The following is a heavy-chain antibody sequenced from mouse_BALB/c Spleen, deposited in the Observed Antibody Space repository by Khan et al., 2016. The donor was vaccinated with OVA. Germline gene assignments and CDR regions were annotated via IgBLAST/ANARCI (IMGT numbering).Heavy chain of an antibody. CDR1: GYTFTTYW. V-gene: IGHV1-7*01. CDR2: INPTSGYT. J-gene: IGHJ2*01. Sequence: VKLQESGAELAKPGASVKMSCKASGYTFTTYWMHWVKQRPGQGLEWIGYINPTSGYTDYNEKFKDRATLSADKSSSTAYMHLSSLTSEDSAVYYCTRDRIDYWGQGTTLTVSA. CDR3: TRDRIDY.